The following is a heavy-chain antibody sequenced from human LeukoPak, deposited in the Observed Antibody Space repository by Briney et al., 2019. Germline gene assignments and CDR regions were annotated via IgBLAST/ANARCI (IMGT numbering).Heavy chain of an antibody. CDR1: GDSLTTDDSF. Sequence: PSQTLSLTCTVSGDSLTTDDSFWSWIRQFPGKGLEWIGYIYYRGTTNYNPSLKSRLSMSIDMSKDQFSLNLTSVTAADTAIYYYARDRYINDAFDIWGQGIVVTVSS. J-gene: IGHJ3*02. V-gene: IGHV4-31*03. D-gene: IGHD1-1*01. CDR3: ARDRYINDAFDI. CDR2: IYYRGTT.